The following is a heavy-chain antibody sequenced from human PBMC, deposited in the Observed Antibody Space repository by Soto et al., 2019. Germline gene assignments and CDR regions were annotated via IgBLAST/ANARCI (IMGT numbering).Heavy chain of an antibody. CDR1: GFTFSDYA. Sequence: EVQLLESGGGLVQPGGSLRLSCAASGFTFSDYAMSWVRQAPGKGLEWVSAISGSGGTTYYADSVKGRFTISRDNSKNTLYLQMNSLRAEDTAVYSCAKDLASSSSYPDHWGQGTLVTVSS. V-gene: IGHV3-23*01. CDR3: AKDLASSSSYPDH. CDR2: ISGSGGTT. D-gene: IGHD6-6*01. J-gene: IGHJ4*02.